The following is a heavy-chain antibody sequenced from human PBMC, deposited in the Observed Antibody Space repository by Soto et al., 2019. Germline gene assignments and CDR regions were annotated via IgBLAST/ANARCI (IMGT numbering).Heavy chain of an antibody. V-gene: IGHV3-30-3*01. J-gene: IGHJ6*02. CDR2: ISYDGSNK. D-gene: IGHD1-7*01. CDR3: ARDQGGTTLYYHGMDV. Sequence: QVQLVESGGGVVQPGRSLRLSCAASGFTFSSYAMHWVRQAPGQGLEWVALISYDGSNKYYADSVKGRFTPSRDNSKNTRSLQMTSLRPDDTAVYHCARDQGGTTLYYHGMDVWGQGTTVTVPS. CDR1: GFTFSSYA.